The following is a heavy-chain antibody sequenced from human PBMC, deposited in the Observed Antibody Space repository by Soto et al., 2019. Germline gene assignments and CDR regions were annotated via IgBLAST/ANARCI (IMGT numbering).Heavy chain of an antibody. CDR3: ASVSGGFNYYYYGMDV. J-gene: IGHJ6*02. Sequence: SETLSLTCTVSGGSISSYYWSWIRQPPGKGLEWIGYIYYSGSTNYNPSLKSRVTISVDTSKNQLSLKLSSVTAADTAVYYCASVSGGFNYYYYGMDVWGQGTTVTVSS. V-gene: IGHV4-59*08. D-gene: IGHD3-10*01. CDR2: IYYSGST. CDR1: GGSISSYY.